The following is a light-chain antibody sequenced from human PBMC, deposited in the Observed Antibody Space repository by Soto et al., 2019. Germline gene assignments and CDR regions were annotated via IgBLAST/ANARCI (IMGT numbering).Light chain of an antibody. CDR3: QQYSSYSYS. CDR2: TPS. CDR1: QSTSSW. J-gene: IGKJ2*03. Sequence: DIQMTQSPSTLSASVGDRVTITCRASQSTSSWLAWYQHKPGKAPKLLIYTPSTLESGVPSRISGSGAGTEFTLTIGCMQVDEFTTYYCQQYSSYSYSFGQGTKLDIK. V-gene: IGKV1-5*03.